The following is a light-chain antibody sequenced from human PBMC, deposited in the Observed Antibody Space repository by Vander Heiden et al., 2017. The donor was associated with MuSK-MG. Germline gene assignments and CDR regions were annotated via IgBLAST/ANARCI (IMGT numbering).Light chain of an antibody. CDR1: QSISSY. J-gene: IGKJ1*01. Sequence: DIQMTQSPSSLSASVGDRVTITCRASQSISSYLNWYQQKPGKAPKLLIYAASSLQSGVPSRFSGSGSGTDFTLTISSLKPEDFATYYCQQSYSTPGTFGQGTKVEIK. V-gene: IGKV1-39*01. CDR2: AAS. CDR3: QQSYSTPGT.